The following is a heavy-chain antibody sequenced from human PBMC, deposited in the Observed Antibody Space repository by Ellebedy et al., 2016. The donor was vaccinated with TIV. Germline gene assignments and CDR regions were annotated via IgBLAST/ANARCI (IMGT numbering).Heavy chain of an antibody. CDR3: ARGVAARYFGSREKTQRNGLDV. CDR1: GGSFSGYY. CDR2: INHSGST. J-gene: IGHJ6*02. D-gene: IGHD3-9*01. V-gene: IGHV4-34*01. Sequence: MPSETLSLTCAVYGGSFSGYYWGWIRQPPGKGLEWIGEINHSGSTNYNPSLRGRVTISLDTSKNQFSLKLSSVTAADTAVYYCARGVAARYFGSREKTQRNGLDVWGQGTTVTVSS.